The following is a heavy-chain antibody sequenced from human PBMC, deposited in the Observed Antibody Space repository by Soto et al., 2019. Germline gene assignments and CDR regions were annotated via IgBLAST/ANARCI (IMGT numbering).Heavy chain of an antibody. CDR1: GYTLTELS. Sequence: SVKVSCKVSGYTLTELSMHWVRQAPGQGLEWMGGIIPIFGTANYAQKFQGRVTITADESTSTAYMELSSLRSEDTAVYYCAAAGGWYIYYYYGMDVWGQGTTVTVSS. J-gene: IGHJ6*02. CDR2: IIPIFGTA. CDR3: AAAGGWYIYYYYGMDV. D-gene: IGHD2-8*02. V-gene: IGHV1-69*13.